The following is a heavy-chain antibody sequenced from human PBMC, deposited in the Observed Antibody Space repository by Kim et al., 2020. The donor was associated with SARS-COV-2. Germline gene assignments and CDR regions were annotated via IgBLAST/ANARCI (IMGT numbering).Heavy chain of an antibody. V-gene: IGHV3-30*01. CDR3: ASLDDYGDPSYFDY. J-gene: IGHJ4*02. D-gene: IGHD4-17*01. Sequence: DSVKGRVSSSRNNSKNTRYLQMNSLRAEDTAVYYCASLDDYGDPSYFDYWGQGTLVTVSS.